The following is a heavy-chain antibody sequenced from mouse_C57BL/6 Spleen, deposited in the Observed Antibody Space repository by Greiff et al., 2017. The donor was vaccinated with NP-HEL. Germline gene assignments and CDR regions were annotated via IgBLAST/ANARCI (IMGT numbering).Heavy chain of an antibody. D-gene: IGHD2-3*01. CDR3: TRLGWLLRAMDY. CDR1: GYTFTDYE. V-gene: IGHV1-15*01. J-gene: IGHJ4*01. Sequence: QVQLQQSGAELVRPGASVTLSCKASGYTFTDYEMHWVKQTPVHGLEWIGAIDPETGGTAYNQKFKGKAILTADKSSSTAYMELRSLTSEDSAVYYCTRLGWLLRAMDYWGQGTSVTVSS. CDR2: IDPETGGT.